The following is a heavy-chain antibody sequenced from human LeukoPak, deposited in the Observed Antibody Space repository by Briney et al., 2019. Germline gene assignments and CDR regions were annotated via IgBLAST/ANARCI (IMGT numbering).Heavy chain of an antibody. J-gene: IGHJ6*03. Sequence: GASVKVSCKASGYTFTSYGISWVRQAPGQGLEWMGWISAYNGNTNYAQKLQGRVTMTTDTSTSTAYMELRSLRSDDTAVYYCARLDYDFWSGKFKSYYYYMDVWGKGTTVTVSS. CDR1: GYTFTSYG. CDR2: ISAYNGNT. D-gene: IGHD3-3*01. V-gene: IGHV1-18*01. CDR3: ARLDYDFWSGKFKSYYYYMDV.